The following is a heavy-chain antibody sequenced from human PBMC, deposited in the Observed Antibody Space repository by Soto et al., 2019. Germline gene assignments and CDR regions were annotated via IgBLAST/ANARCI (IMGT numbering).Heavy chain of an antibody. CDR1: GFTFSSYG. J-gene: IGHJ6*02. D-gene: IGHD6-13*01. CDR3: AKDPSYSSSWPDPDYGMDV. V-gene: IGHV3-30*18. CDR2: ISYDGSNK. Sequence: QVQLVESGGGVVQPGRSLRLSCAASGFTFSSYGMHWVRQAPGKGLEWVAVISYDGSNKYYADSVKGRFTISRDNSKNTLYLQMNSLRAEDTAVYYCAKDPSYSSSWPDPDYGMDVWGQGTTVTVSS.